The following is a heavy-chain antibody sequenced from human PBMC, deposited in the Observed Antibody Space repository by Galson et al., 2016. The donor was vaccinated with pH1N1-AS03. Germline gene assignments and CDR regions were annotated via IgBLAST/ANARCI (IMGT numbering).Heavy chain of an antibody. CDR3: AGGSPAPFDY. Sequence: SETLSLTCTFSSASISSYYLSWIRQPPGKGLEWIGYIYYSGSTNYNPSLKSRVTISIDTSKNQLSLKLSSVTAADTAVYYCAGGSPAPFDYWGQGTLFTVSS. J-gene: IGHJ4*02. CDR1: SASISSYY. D-gene: IGHD3-16*01. CDR2: IYYSGST. V-gene: IGHV4-59*01.